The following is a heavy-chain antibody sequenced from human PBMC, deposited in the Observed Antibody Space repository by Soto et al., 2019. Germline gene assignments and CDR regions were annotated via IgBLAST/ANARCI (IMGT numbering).Heavy chain of an antibody. CDR3: ARPRFPGYYYYGMDV. CDR1: GYTFTSYA. D-gene: IGHD3-3*01. Sequence: ASVNVSCKASGYTFTSYAMHWVRQAPGQRLEWMGWINAGNGNTKYSQKFQGRVTITRDTSASTAYMELSSLRSEDTAVYYCARPRFPGYYYYGMDVWGQGTTVT. V-gene: IGHV1-3*01. CDR2: INAGNGNT. J-gene: IGHJ6*02.